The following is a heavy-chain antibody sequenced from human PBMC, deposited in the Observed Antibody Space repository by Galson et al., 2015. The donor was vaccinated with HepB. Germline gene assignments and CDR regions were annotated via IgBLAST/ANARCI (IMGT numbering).Heavy chain of an antibody. D-gene: IGHD4-17*01. CDR2: VSKDGRTK. CDR3: ARDHDYGAKTYYYYYYMDA. V-gene: IGHV3-30*04. CDR1: AFTLSTYS. J-gene: IGHJ6*03. Sequence: CLRLSCAASAFTLSTYSMHWVRQAPGKGPEWVAYVSKDGRTKSYADSVKGRFTIFRDNSKNTLDLQMNSLGGEDSAVYYCARDHDYGAKTYYYYYYMDAWGKGTTVIVSS.